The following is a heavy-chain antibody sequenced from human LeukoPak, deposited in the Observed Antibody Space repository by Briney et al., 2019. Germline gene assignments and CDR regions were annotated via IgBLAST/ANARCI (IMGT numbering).Heavy chain of an antibody. CDR3: ARPEFYMVRGVENWFDP. J-gene: IGHJ5*02. V-gene: IGHV3-7*03. CDR1: GFTFSSYW. Sequence: AGSLRLSCAASGFTFSSYWMSWVRQAQGKGLEWVVNIKQDGSEKYYVDSVKGRFTISRDNAKNSLYLQMNSLRAEDTAVYYCARPEFYMVRGVENWFDPWGQGTLVTVSS. D-gene: IGHD3-10*01. CDR2: IKQDGSEK.